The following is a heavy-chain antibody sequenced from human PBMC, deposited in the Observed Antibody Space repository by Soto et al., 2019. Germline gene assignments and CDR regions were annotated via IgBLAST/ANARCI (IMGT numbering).Heavy chain of an antibody. J-gene: IGHJ3*02. V-gene: IGHV3-53*02. D-gene: IGHD2-2*01. CDR1: GFTVSSNY. CDR3: ARDLVACSSTSCYAGDAFDI. CDR2: IYSGGST. Sequence: EVQLVETGGGLIQPGGSLRLSCAASGFTVSSNYMSWVRQAPGKGLKWVSVIYSGGSTYYADSVKGRFTISRDNSKNTLYLQMNSLRAEDTAVYYCARDLVACSSTSCYAGDAFDIWGQGTMVTVSS.